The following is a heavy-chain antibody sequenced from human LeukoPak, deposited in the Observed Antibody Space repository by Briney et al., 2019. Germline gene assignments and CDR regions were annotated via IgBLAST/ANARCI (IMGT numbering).Heavy chain of an antibody. V-gene: IGHV1-18*01. Sequence: ASVKVSCKTSTYSLPTDVITWVRQAPGQGLEWMGWISSYNGNTQYAQNFQGRLSLTTDTSTNTAYLELRGLRSNDTAVYFCARPAKGAYFYYYMDVWGQGSTVTDSS. CDR2: ISSYNGNT. CDR1: TYSLPTDV. CDR3: ARPAKGAYFYYYMDV. D-gene: IGHD2-2*01. J-gene: IGHJ6*03.